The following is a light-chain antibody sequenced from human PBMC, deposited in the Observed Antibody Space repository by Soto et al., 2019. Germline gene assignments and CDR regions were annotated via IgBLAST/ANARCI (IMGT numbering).Light chain of an antibody. V-gene: IGLV2-14*03. CDR3: SSYTSTSTLYV. J-gene: IGLJ1*01. CDR1: SSDIGGYNY. Sequence: QSVLTQPASVSGSPGQSITISCTGTSSDIGGYNYVSWYRQHPGKAPELMIYDVANRPSGVSDRFSGSKSGNTASLTISGLQTEDEADYYCSSYTSTSTLYVFGTGTKLTVL. CDR2: DVA.